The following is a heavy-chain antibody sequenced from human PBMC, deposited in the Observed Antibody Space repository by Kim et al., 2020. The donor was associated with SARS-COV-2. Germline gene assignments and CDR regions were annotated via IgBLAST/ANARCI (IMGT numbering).Heavy chain of an antibody. V-gene: IGHV3-30*18. CDR1: GFTFNTYG. D-gene: IGHD3-10*01. J-gene: IGHJ6*01. CDR2: ISYDGSNK. CDR3: AKAVLRGVNYYYYGMDL. Sequence: GGSLRLSCAASGFTFNTYGMYWVRQAPGKGLEWVAVISYDGSNKYYADSVKGRFTISRDNSKNTLYLQMNSLRAEDTAVYYCAKAVLRGVNYYYYGMDL.